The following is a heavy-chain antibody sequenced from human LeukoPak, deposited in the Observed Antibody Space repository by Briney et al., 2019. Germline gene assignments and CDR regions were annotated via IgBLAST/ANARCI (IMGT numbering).Heavy chain of an antibody. J-gene: IGHJ3*02. CDR1: GFTFSNYI. Sequence: GGSLRLSCAASGFTFSNYIMNWVRQAPGKGLEWVSSISSSGSYIYYADSVKGRFTISRDNAKNSLYLQMNSLRAEDTAVYYCARVRLQPRTLLDDAFDIWGQGTMVTVSS. CDR3: ARVRLQPRTLLDDAFDI. CDR2: ISSSGSYI. D-gene: IGHD1-14*01. V-gene: IGHV3-21*01.